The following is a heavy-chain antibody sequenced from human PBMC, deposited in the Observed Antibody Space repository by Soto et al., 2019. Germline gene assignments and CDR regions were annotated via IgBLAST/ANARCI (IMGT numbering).Heavy chain of an antibody. CDR1: GFTFSNAW. V-gene: IGHV3-53*04. CDR2: IYADGTT. J-gene: IGHJ4*02. Sequence: GGSLRLSCAASGFTFSNAWMNWVRQAPGMRLDWVSVIYADGTTYYVDSVKGRFTISRHNSRNTLYLQMDSLRTEDTAVYYCARGGGPFINSVTNPFDYWGQGTLVTVSS. D-gene: IGHD4-17*01. CDR3: ARGGGPFINSVTNPFDY.